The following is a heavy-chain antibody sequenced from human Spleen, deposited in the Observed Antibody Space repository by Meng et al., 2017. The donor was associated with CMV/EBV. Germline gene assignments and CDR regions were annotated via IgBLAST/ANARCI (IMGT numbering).Heavy chain of an antibody. J-gene: IGHJ2*01. D-gene: IGHD3-22*01. CDR2: IYYTGST. Sequence: SSYYWGWVRQTPGKGLEWIGGIYYTGSTYYNPSLKRRVTISIDTSKNQSSLKLSSVTAADTAIFHCARVPYYYDSTGYYSGRYFDLWGRGTLVTVSS. V-gene: IGHV4-39*07. CDR3: ARVPYYYDSTGYYSGRYFDL. CDR1: SSYY.